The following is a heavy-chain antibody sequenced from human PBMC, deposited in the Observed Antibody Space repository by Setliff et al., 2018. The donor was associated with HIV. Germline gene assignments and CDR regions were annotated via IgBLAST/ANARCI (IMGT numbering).Heavy chain of an antibody. CDR1: GGSFSGSY. D-gene: IGHD1-26*01. J-gene: IGHJ5*02. V-gene: IGHV4-34*01. Sequence: ASETLSLTCAVYGGSFSGSYWSWVRQPPGKGLEWIGEINHSGRTNYNPSLKGRVIMSEDTSKNHFSLGLNSVTAADTAVYFCARGPYSRKFDPWGQGTLVTVSS. CDR2: INHSGRT. CDR3: ARGPYSRKFDP.